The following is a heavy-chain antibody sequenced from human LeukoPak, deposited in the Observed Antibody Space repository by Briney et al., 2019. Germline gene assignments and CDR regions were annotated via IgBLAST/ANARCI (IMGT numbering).Heavy chain of an antibody. Sequence: ASVKVSCKASGYTFTSYGISWVRQAPGQGLEWMGWISAYNGNTNYAQKLQGRVTMTTDTSTSTAYMELRSLRSDDTAVHYCARDGDIVVVPAATWFDPWGQGTLVTVSS. CDR2: ISAYNGNT. CDR3: ARDGDIVVVPAATWFDP. CDR1: GYTFTSYG. J-gene: IGHJ5*02. D-gene: IGHD2-2*01. V-gene: IGHV1-18*01.